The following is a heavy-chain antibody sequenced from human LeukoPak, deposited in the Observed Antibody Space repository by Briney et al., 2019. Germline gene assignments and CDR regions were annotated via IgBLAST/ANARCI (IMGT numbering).Heavy chain of an antibody. D-gene: IGHD2-21*01. Sequence: SVKVSCKASGGTFSSYAISWVRQAPGQGLEWMGGIIPIFGTANYAQKFQGRVTITADESTSTAYMELSSLRSEDTAVYYCARGQRCGGDCYFGGNYYYYYYMDVWGKGTTVTVSS. CDR1: GGTFSSYA. CDR2: IIPIFGTA. CDR3: ARGQRCGGDCYFGGNYYYYYYMDV. V-gene: IGHV1-69*01. J-gene: IGHJ6*03.